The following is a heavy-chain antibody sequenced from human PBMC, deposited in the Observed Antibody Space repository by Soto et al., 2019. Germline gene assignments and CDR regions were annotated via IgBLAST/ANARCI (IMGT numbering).Heavy chain of an antibody. J-gene: IGHJ6*02. CDR3: ARGFSRYNWNRNHYYYGMDV. CDR2: IIPIFGTA. Sequence: SVKVSCKASGGTFSSYAISWVRQAPGQGLEWMGGIIPIFGTANYAQKFQGRVTITADKSTSTAYMELSSLRSEDTAVYYCARGFSRYNWNRNHYYYGMDVWGQRTAVTVSS. V-gene: IGHV1-69*06. CDR1: GGTFSSYA. D-gene: IGHD1-20*01.